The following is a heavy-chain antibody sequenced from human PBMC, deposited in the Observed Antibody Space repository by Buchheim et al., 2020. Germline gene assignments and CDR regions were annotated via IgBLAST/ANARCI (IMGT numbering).Heavy chain of an antibody. Sequence: EVQLVESGGGLVQPGGSLRLSCAASGFTFNNFWMSWVHQAPGKGPEWVANIKEDGREKYYPDSVRGRFTISRDNTKNSLYLQMNSLRAEDTAVYYCARELVVASAEYFDYWSLGTL. CDR3: ARELVVASAEYFDY. D-gene: IGHD2-8*02. CDR2: IKEDGREK. J-gene: IGHJ4*02. V-gene: IGHV3-7*01. CDR1: GFTFNNFW.